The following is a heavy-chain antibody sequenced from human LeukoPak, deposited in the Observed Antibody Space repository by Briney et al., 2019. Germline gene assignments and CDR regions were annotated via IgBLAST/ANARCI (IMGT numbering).Heavy chain of an antibody. J-gene: IGHJ4*02. CDR2: MNPNSGNT. CDR1: GYTFTSYD. Sequence: ASVTVSCKASGYTFTSYDINWVRQATGQGLEWMGWMNPNSGNTGYAQKFQGRVTMTRNTSISTAYMELSSLGSEDTAVYYCASRSGRAAKQTRDYWGQGTLVTVSS. CDR3: ASRSGRAAKQTRDY. D-gene: IGHD1-26*01. V-gene: IGHV1-8*01.